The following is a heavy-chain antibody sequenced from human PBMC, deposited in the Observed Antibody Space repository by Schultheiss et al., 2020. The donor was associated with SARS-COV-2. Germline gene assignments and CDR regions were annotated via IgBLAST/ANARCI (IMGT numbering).Heavy chain of an antibody. D-gene: IGHD2-15*01. CDR2: IIPVFCRG. Sequence: SVKVSCKASGGTFSSSALSWVRQAPGQGLEWMGGIIPVFCRGNSAQRFQGRLTITADESTTTLYMELSSLTSEDTAVYYCARTGYCSGDDCYYGMDVWGQGTTVTVSS. J-gene: IGHJ6*02. V-gene: IGHV1-69*13. CDR1: GGTFSSSA. CDR3: ARTGYCSGDDCYYGMDV.